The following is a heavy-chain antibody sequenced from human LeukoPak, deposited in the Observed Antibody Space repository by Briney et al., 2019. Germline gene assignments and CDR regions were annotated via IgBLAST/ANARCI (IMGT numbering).Heavy chain of an antibody. Sequence: GRSLRLSCAASGFTFSSYGMHWVRQAPGKGLEWVAVIWYDGSNKYYADSVKGRFTISRDNSKNTLYLQVNSLRAEDTAVYYCAKSRVGVNFSAFDIWGQGTMVTVSS. J-gene: IGHJ3*02. CDR1: GFTFSSYG. CDR3: AKSRVGVNFSAFDI. V-gene: IGHV3-33*06. CDR2: IWYDGSNK. D-gene: IGHD3-3*01.